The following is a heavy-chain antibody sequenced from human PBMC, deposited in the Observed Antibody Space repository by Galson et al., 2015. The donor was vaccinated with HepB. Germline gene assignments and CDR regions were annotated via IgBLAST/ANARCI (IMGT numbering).Heavy chain of an antibody. J-gene: IGHJ4*02. CDR1: GFTFSDYY. CDR3: ATWTGGSSSYHPFDY. CDR2: ISGSSSYT. Sequence: SLRLSCAASGFTFSDYYMSWIRQAPGKGLEWVSYISGSSSYTNYADSVKGRFTISRDNAKNSVSLQMNSLRAEDTAVYYCATWTGGSSSYHPFDYWGQGTLVTVSS. D-gene: IGHD3-22*01. V-gene: IGHV3-11*06.